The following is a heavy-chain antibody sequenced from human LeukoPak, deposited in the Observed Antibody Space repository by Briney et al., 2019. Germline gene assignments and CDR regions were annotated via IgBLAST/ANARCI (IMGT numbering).Heavy chain of an antibody. CDR2: IYYSGCT. V-gene: IGHV4-31*03. J-gene: IGHJ4*02. CDR1: GCSISSGGYY. D-gene: IGHD3-3*01. Sequence: SGTLSLTCTVSGCSISSGGYYWSWNRQHPGKGREWIVYIYYSGCTYYNPPLKSRVTISVDTSKNQFSLKLSSVTAADTAVYYCARGGGITICGVVSYFDYWGQGTLVTVSS. CDR3: ARGGGITICGVVSYFDY.